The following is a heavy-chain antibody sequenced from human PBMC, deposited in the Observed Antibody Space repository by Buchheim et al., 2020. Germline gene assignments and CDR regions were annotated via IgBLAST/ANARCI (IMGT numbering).Heavy chain of an antibody. CDR1: DFSFSIFW. CDR3: ARDRWAPFGMDV. D-gene: IGHD1-26*01. CDR2: IKQDGSEK. Sequence: EVQVVESGGTLVQPGGSLRLSCAASDFSFSIFWMTWVRQAPGKGLEWVANIKQDGSEKYYVDSVKGRFTISRDNAKNSLYLQMNSLRVDDTAVYYCARDRWAPFGMDVWGQGTT. J-gene: IGHJ6*02. V-gene: IGHV3-7*04.